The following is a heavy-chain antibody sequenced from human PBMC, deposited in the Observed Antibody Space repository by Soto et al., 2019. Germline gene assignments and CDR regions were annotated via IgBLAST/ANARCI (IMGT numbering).Heavy chain of an antibody. CDR2: ISYDGSNK. CDR1: GFTFSSYA. V-gene: IGHV3-30-3*01. J-gene: IGHJ4*02. CDR3: ARDRGCRKWLAKFDY. Sequence: QVQLVESGGGVVQPGRSLRLSCAASGFTFSSYAMHWVRQAPGKGLEWVAVISYDGSNKYYADSVKGRFTISRDNSKNTLYLQMNSLRAEDTAVYYCARDRGCRKWLAKFDYWGQGTLVTVSS. D-gene: IGHD6-19*01.